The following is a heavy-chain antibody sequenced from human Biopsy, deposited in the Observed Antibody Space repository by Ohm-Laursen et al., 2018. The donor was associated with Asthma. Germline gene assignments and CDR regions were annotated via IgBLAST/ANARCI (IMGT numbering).Heavy chain of an antibody. V-gene: IGHV3-30*03. CDR3: ARQSGQEYGDSIPFDT. D-gene: IGHD3-22*01. CDR1: GFVFSQCG. J-gene: IGHJ3*02. Sequence: SLRLSCTASGFVFSQCGMPWVRQGPGKGLEWVALVSSDGHNKYYEDSVKGRFAISRDNSRNRLYLQINSLTVEDSAVYFCARQSGQEYGDSIPFDTWGQGTKVAVSS. CDR2: VSSDGHNK.